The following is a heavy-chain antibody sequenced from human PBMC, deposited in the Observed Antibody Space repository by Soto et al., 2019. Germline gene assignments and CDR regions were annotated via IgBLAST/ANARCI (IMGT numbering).Heavy chain of an antibody. V-gene: IGHV3-30*18. CDR1: GFTFSSLG. CDR3: SKHIRYCTSTPSPNLHGFDV. D-gene: IGHD2-2*01. Sequence: QRGGSLRLSCAASGFTFSSLGMRWVRQAPGKRLEWVAVISYDGSNKYFADSVKGRFTLSRDNSNNMLYLQMNGLRGDDTAVYYFSKHIRYCTSTPSPNLHGFDVLGEGTSVTVS. J-gene: IGHJ6*02. CDR2: ISYDGSNK.